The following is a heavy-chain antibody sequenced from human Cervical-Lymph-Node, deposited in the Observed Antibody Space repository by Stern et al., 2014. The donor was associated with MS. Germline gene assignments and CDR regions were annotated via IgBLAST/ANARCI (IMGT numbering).Heavy chain of an antibody. Sequence: VQLVQSGAEVKKPGASVKVSCKASGYFFTSYRISWVRQAPGQGLEWMGWISADNGDTNYAQNVQGRVTMTTDTSTNTAYMELSSLRSDDTALYYCARDSLIRTFGVEEGMDVWGQGTTVTVSS. CDR3: ARDSLIRTFGVEEGMDV. CDR1: GYFFTSYR. CDR2: ISADNGDT. V-gene: IGHV1-18*01. D-gene: IGHD3-3*01. J-gene: IGHJ6*02.